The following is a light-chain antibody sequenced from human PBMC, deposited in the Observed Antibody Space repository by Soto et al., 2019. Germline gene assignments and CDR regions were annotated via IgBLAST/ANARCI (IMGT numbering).Light chain of an antibody. CDR3: HQFGYSPRT. CDR1: QTVNSDY. V-gene: IGKV3-20*01. CDR2: ATS. J-gene: IGKJ1*01. Sequence: EIVLTQSPGTLSLSPGETATLSCRASQTVNSDYLAWFQQRPGQAPRLLIFATSRRATDIPDRFSGSGSGTDFTLAIRRLEPEDFAVYYCHQFGYSPRTFGQ.